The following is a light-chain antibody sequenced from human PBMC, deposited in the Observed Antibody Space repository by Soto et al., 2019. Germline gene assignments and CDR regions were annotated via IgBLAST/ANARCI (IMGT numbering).Light chain of an antibody. V-gene: IGLV2-14*01. CDR2: DVS. Sequence: QSALTQPASVSGSPGQSITISCTGTSSDVGVYNYVSWYQQHAGKAPKLMIYDVSNRPSGVSNRFSGSNSGNTASLTISGLQAEDEADYYCSSYTSSSTLVVFGGGTKLTVL. CDR3: SSYTSSSTLVV. CDR1: SSDVGVYNY. J-gene: IGLJ2*01.